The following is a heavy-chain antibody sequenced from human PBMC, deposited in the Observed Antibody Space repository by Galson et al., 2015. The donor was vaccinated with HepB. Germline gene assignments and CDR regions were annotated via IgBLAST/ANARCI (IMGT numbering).Heavy chain of an antibody. Sequence: SLRLSCAASGFTFSTYVMNWVRQAPGKGLEWVSVIRGSGGSAYYADSVKGRFTISRDNSKDTLYLQMNSLRAEDTAVYYCVKRATGVYDMWGQGTMVTVSS. CDR3: VKRATGVYDM. CDR1: GFTFSTYV. V-gene: IGHV3-23*01. D-gene: IGHD1-26*01. J-gene: IGHJ3*02. CDR2: IRGSGGSA.